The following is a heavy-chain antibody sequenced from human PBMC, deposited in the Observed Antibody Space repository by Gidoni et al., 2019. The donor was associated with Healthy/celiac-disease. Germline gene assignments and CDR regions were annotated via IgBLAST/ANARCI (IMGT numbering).Heavy chain of an antibody. Sequence: EVQLVESGGGLVQPGGSLRLSCAASGFTFSSYAMHWVRQAPGKGLEYVSAISSNGGSTYYANSVKGRFTISRDNSKNTLYLQMGSLRAEDMAVYYCARDGMAARTSYYFDYWGQGTLVTVSS. CDR2: ISSNGGST. CDR1: GFTFSSYA. J-gene: IGHJ4*02. D-gene: IGHD2-8*01. V-gene: IGHV3-64*01. CDR3: ARDGMAARTSYYFDY.